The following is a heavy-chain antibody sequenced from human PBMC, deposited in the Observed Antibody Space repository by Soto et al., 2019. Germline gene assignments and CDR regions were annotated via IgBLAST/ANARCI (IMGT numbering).Heavy chain of an antibody. CDR3: ARGSCSGGSCYPNDAFDI. CDR1: GGSIRGGGCS. Sequence: SDTLSLACAVSGGSIRGGGCSWSWIRHPPGKGLEWIGYIYHSGSTYYNPSLKSRVTISVDRSKNQFSLKLSSVTAADTAVYYCARGSCSGGSCYPNDAFDIWGQGTMVTVSS. CDR2: IYHSGST. V-gene: IGHV4-30-2*01. J-gene: IGHJ3*02. D-gene: IGHD2-15*01.